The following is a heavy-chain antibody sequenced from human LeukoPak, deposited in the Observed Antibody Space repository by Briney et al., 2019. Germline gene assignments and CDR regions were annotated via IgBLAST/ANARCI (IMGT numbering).Heavy chain of an antibody. CDR2: ISGSGGST. CDR1: GFTFSSYA. Sequence: GGSLRLSCAASGFTFSSYAMSWVRQAPGEGLEWDSAISGSGGSTYYADSVKGRFTISRDNSKNTLYLQMNSLRAEDTAVYYCAKSRRWSAGYNWFDPWGQGTLVTVSS. J-gene: IGHJ5*02. V-gene: IGHV3-23*01. D-gene: IGHD6-13*01. CDR3: AKSRRWSAGYNWFDP.